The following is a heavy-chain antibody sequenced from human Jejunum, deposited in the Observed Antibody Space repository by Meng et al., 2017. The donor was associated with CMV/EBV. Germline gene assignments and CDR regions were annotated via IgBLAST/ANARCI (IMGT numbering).Heavy chain of an antibody. Sequence: YGMQWVRQAPGKGLEWLTFIQFDGNNKYYVDSVKGRFTISRDNSKNTVSLQMNSLRAEDTAVYYCAKDWGRYCRGISCYRSYFDYWGQGTLVTVSS. CDR2: IQFDGNNK. D-gene: IGHD2-2*01. J-gene: IGHJ4*02. CDR3: AKDWGRYCRGISCYRSYFDY. V-gene: IGHV3-30*02. CDR1: YG.